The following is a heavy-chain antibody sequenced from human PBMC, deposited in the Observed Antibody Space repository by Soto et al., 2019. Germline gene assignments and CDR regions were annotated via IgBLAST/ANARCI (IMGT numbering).Heavy chain of an antibody. CDR1: GYSFTSYW. J-gene: IGHJ6*02. D-gene: IGHD2-2*01. Sequence: PGESLKSSCKGTGYSFTSYWIGWVRQMPGKGLEWMGIIYPGDSDTRYSPSFQGQVTISADKSISTAYLQWSSLKASDTAMYYCARRPHCSSTSCYLDYYYYGMDVWGQGTTVTVSS. CDR2: IYPGDSDT. V-gene: IGHV5-51*01. CDR3: ARRPHCSSTSCYLDYYYYGMDV.